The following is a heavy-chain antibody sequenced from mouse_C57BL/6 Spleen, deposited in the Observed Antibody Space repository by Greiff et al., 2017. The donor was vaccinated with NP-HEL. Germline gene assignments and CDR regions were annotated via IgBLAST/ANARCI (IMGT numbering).Heavy chain of an antibody. CDR3: ARDDYGSSYAMDY. CDR2: ISSGGSYT. J-gene: IGHJ4*01. D-gene: IGHD1-1*01. V-gene: IGHV5-6*02. Sequence: EVMLVESGGDLVKPGGSLKLSCAASGFTFSSYGMSWVRQTPDKRLEWVATISSGGSYTYYPDSVKGRSTISRDNAKNTLYLQMSSLKSEDTAMYYCARDDYGSSYAMDYWGQGTSVTVSS. CDR1: GFTFSSYG.